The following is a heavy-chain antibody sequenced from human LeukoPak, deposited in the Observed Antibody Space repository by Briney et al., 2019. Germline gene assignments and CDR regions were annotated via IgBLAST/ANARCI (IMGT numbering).Heavy chain of an antibody. CDR2: ISGSGGST. V-gene: IGHV3-23*01. CDR3: AKRAGYSSSWYEDYFDY. CDR1: GFTFSSYA. J-gene: IGHJ4*02. Sequence: PGGSLRLSCAASGFTFSSYAMSWVRQAPGKGLEWVSTISGSGGSTHYADSIKGRFTTSRDNSKNTLYLQMNSLRADDTAVFYCAKRAGYSSSWYEDYFDYWGQGTLVTVSS. D-gene: IGHD6-13*01.